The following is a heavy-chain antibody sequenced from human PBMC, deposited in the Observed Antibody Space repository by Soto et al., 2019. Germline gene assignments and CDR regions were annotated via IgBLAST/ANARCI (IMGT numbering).Heavy chain of an antibody. CDR2: IYPGDSDT. CDR1: GYSFTSYW. D-gene: IGHD1-26*01. Sequence: GESLKISCKGSGYSFTSYWIGWVRQMPGKGLEWMGIIYPGDSDTRYSPSFQGQVTISADKSISTAYLQWSSLKASDTAMYYCASEGVPGATCRVRDYYGMDVWGQGTTVTVSS. CDR3: ASEGVPGATCRVRDYYGMDV. V-gene: IGHV5-51*01. J-gene: IGHJ6*02.